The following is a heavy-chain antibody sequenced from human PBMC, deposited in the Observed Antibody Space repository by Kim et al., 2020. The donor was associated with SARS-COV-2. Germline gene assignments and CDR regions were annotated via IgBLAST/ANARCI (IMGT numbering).Heavy chain of an antibody. CDR2: ISSSRRSI. V-gene: IGHV3-21*04. CDR3: ARDLGVWLVVGAFDI. J-gene: IGHJ3*02. CDR1: GFTFSSYS. D-gene: IGHD6-19*01. Sequence: GGSLRLSCAASGFTFSSYSMNWVRQAPGKGLEWVSSISSSRRSIFYGDSVKGRFTISRENAKNSLYLQMNSLRAEDTAGYYCARDLGVWLVVGAFDIWG.